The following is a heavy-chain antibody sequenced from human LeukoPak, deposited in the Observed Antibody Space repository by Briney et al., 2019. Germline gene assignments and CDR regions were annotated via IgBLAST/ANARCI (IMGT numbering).Heavy chain of an antibody. V-gene: IGHV3-74*01. CDR1: GFTFSKYW. Sequence: GGSLRLSCAASGFTFSKYWMLWVRQAPGKGLESVSRINTDGTVTTYADSVKGRFTVSRDNADNTMFLQMNSVRDEDTTVYYCATKQWLAPPPDSWGQGTPVTVSS. D-gene: IGHD6-19*01. CDR3: ATKQWLAPPPDS. J-gene: IGHJ4*02. CDR2: INTDGTVT.